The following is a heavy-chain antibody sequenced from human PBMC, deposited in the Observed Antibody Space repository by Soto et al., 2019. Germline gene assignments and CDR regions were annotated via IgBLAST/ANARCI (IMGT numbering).Heavy chain of an antibody. CDR3: ARDQLYYNDISGRPLNAFDV. CDR1: GFTFSSYA. CDR2: ISTNGGST. J-gene: IGHJ3*01. V-gene: IGHV3-64D*06. D-gene: IGHD3-22*01. Sequence: GGSLRLSCSASGFTFSSYAMHWVRQAPGKGLEYFSSISTNGGSTHYADSVKGRFTISRDNSRNTQYLQMSSLRADDTAVYYCARDQLYYNDISGRPLNAFDVWGQGTMVTVSS.